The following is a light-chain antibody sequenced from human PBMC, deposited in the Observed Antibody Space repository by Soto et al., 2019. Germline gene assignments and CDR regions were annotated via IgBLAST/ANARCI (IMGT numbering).Light chain of an antibody. Sequence: DIQMTQSPYSLSAAVGDSVTIACRASQNINTYLNWYQQKPGKAPKLLIFDAASLQSGVPSRFSGGGSRTDFTLTITSLQPEDFATYYCQQTSSAPFTFGPGTKVDIK. CDR2: DAA. CDR1: QNINTY. CDR3: QQTSSAPFT. J-gene: IGKJ3*01. V-gene: IGKV1-39*01.